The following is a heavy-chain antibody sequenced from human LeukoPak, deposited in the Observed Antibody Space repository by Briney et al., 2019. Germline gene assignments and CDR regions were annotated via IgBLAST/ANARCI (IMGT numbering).Heavy chain of an antibody. J-gene: IGHJ5*02. CDR3: TREFYYRFDI. V-gene: IGHV3-72*01. CDR1: GFTFRNNW. Sequence: GGSLRLSCTPSGFTFRNNWMDWVRQAPGKGLEWVGRIKHKDDRLATEYAASVRGRFTISRDDSKDSLYLQMNSLKAEDTAIYYCTREFYYRFDIWGQGTLVTVSS. D-gene: IGHD3-10*01. CDR2: IKHKDDRLAT.